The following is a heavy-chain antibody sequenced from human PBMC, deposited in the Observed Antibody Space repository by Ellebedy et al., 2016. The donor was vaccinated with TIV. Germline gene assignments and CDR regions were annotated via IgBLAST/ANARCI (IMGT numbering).Heavy chain of an antibody. J-gene: IGHJ5*02. CDR1: GYTFTGYY. CDR3: ARAYPSVGDCSSTSCYEKYNWFDP. D-gene: IGHD2-2*01. CDR2: IIPILNVV. V-gene: IGHV1-69*04. Sequence: AASVKVSCKASGYTFTGYYMHWVRQAPGQGLEWVGRIIPILNVVNYARKFQGRVTITADRSTNIVYLELSSLRFEDTAVYYCARAYPSVGDCSSTSCYEKYNWFDPWGQGTLVTVSS.